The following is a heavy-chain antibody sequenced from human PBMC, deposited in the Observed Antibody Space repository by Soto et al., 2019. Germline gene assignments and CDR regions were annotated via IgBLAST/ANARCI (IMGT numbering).Heavy chain of an antibody. V-gene: IGHV3-73*02. J-gene: IGHJ4*02. CDR2: IRSKANSYAT. D-gene: IGHD1-26*01. CDR3: TRQGMRELHDY. CDR1: GFTFSGSA. Sequence: EVQLVESGGGLVQPGGSLKLSCAASGFTFSGSAMHWVRQASGKGLEWVGRIRSKANSYATAYAASVKGRFTISRDDSKNTAYLQMNSLKTEDTAVYYCTRQGMRELHDYWGQGTLVTVSS.